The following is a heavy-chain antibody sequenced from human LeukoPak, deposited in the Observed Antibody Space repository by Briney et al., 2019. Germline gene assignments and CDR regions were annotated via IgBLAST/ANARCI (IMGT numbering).Heavy chain of an antibody. CDR2: ISAYNGNA. Sequence: ASVTVSFTASGYTFTSYGISWVRQAPGQGLEWMGWISAYNGNANYAQKLQGRVTMTTDTSTSTAYMELRSLRSDDTAVYYCARVERFYDSSGYYYRYFQHWGQGTLVTVSS. D-gene: IGHD3-22*01. CDR3: ARVERFYDSSGYYYRYFQH. CDR1: GYTFTSYG. J-gene: IGHJ1*01. V-gene: IGHV1-18*01.